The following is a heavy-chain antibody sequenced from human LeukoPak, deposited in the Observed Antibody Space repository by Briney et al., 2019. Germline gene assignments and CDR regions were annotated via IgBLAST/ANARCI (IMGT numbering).Heavy chain of an antibody. V-gene: IGHV4-39*01. J-gene: IGHJ5*02. D-gene: IGHD2-15*01. CDR1: GGSISSSSYY. CDR3: ARSLPVVAALWFDP. CDR2: IYYSGST. Sequence: SETLSLTCTVSGGSISSSSYYWGWIRQPPGKGLEWIGSIYYSGSTYYNPSLKSRVTISVDTSKNQFSLKLSSVTAADTAVYYCARSLPVVAALWFDPRGQGTLVTVSS.